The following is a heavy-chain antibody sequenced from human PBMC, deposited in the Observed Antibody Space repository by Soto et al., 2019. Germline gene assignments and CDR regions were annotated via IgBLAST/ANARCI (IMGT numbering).Heavy chain of an antibody. D-gene: IGHD2-8*02. CDR2: FSLSGTT. CDR1: GASIAGSSY. CDR3: ARGMTPPGAPAWYYFDS. V-gene: IGHV4-4*07. Sequence: TLSLTCSVSGASIAGSSYWSWIRQPAGKGLEWIGRFSLSGTTNYSPSLRSRVTMSADVSKNQFSLRLTSVTAADTALYYCARGMTPPGAPAWYYFDSWGQGTLVTV. J-gene: IGHJ4*02.